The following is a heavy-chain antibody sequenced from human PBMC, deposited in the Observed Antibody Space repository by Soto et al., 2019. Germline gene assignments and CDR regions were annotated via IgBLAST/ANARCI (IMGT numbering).Heavy chain of an antibody. CDR1: GASVTSGTYY. CDR3: ARRIAAVDY. V-gene: IGHV4-61*01. J-gene: IGHJ4*02. Sequence: ASETLSLTCTVSGASVTSGTYYWTWIRQPPGKGLEWIGHINYSGNTNHNPSLKSRVTISVDTSKNQVSLRLSSVTAADTAVYYCARRIAAVDYWGQGTLVTVSS. CDR2: INYSGNT. D-gene: IGHD6-13*01.